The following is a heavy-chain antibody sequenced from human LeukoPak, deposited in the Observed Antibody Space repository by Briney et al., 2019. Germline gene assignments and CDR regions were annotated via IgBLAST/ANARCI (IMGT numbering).Heavy chain of an antibody. CDR3: ARGPGSGTYWAFDY. CDR1: GGSISSYY. Sequence: SEALSLTCTVSGGSISSYYWSWIRQPPGKGLEWIGYVYYSGSTSYNPSLKSRVTISVDTSKNQFSLKLSSVTAADAAVYYCARGPGSGTYWAFDYWGQGTLVTVSS. D-gene: IGHD1-26*01. J-gene: IGHJ4*02. CDR2: VYYSGST. V-gene: IGHV4-59*01.